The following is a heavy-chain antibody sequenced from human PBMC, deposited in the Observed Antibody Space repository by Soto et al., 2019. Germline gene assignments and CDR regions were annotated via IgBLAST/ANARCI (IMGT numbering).Heavy chain of an antibody. CDR2: IYPGDSET. D-gene: IGHD5-18*01. J-gene: IGHJ4*02. V-gene: IGHV5-51*01. Sequence: ESLKISCKGSGYSFTSYWIGWVRQMPGKGLQLMGIIYPGDSETRYSPSFQGRVTISADRSISTAYLQWSSLEASDTAMYYCARHTSDRYGSDYWGQGTLVTVSS. CDR1: GYSFTSYW. CDR3: ARHTSDRYGSDY.